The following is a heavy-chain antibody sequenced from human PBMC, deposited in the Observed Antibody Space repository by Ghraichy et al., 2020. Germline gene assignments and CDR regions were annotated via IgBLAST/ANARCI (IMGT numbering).Heavy chain of an antibody. J-gene: IGHJ4*03. CDR1: GFTFSTYA. CDR3: AKVHSSGWYQLKSGPFDN. Sequence: GGSLRLSCAASGFTFSTYAMSWVRQAPGKGLEWVSGISRSGISTHYADSVKGRFTISRDNSQNTLYLQMNSLRAEDTAVYYCAKVHSSGWYQLKSGPFDNWGQGTTETVSS. V-gene: IGHV3-23*01. CDR2: ISRSGIST. D-gene: IGHD6-19*01.